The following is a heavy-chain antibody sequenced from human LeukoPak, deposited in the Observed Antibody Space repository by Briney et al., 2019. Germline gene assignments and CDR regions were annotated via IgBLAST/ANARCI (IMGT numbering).Heavy chain of an antibody. D-gene: IGHD5-12*01. J-gene: IGHJ4*02. CDR1: GFTFSSYA. Sequence: GGSLGLSCAASGFTFSSYAMSWVRQAPGKGLEWVSAISGSGGSTYYADSVKGRFTISRDNSKNTLYPQMNSLRAEDTAVYYCARSEVDIVATVCFDYWGQGTLVTVSS. V-gene: IGHV3-23*01. CDR3: ARSEVDIVATVCFDY. CDR2: ISGSGGST.